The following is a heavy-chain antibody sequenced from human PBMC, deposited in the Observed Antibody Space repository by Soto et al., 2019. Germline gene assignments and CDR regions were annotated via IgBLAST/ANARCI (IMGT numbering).Heavy chain of an antibody. CDR2: ISAYNGNT. J-gene: IGHJ4*02. D-gene: IGHD1-26*01. CDR3: ARDTGSAVSAF. Sequence: PGQGLEWMGWISAYNGNTNYAQKLQGRVTMTTDTSTSTAYMELTSLRSEDTVVYYCARDTGSAVSAFRGKRTLVLV. V-gene: IGHV1-18*01.